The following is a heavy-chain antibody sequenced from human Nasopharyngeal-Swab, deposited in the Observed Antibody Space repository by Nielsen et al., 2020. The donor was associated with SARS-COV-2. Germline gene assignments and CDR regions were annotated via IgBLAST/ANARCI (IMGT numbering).Heavy chain of an antibody. CDR1: GGSFSTNG. CDR2: IIPIFGTT. Sequence: SVKVSCKASGGSFSTNGISWVRQAPGQGLEWMGGIIPIFGTTNYAQKFQGRFTITADDSTSTAYMELSSLRSEDTAVYYCATGPGLFDYWGQGTLVTVSS. CDR3: ATGPGLFDY. V-gene: IGHV1-69*13. J-gene: IGHJ4*02.